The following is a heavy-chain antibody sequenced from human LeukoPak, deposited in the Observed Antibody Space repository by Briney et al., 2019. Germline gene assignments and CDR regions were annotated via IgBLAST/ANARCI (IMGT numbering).Heavy chain of an antibody. CDR3: ARGGSGYSFDY. D-gene: IGHD3-22*01. Sequence: SQTLSLTCTVSGGSISTYYWSWIRQPPGKELEWIGYIYYTGSTNYNPSLKSRVTISVDTSKNQFSLKLTSVTAADTAVYYCARGGSGYSFDYWGQGTLVTASS. CDR2: IYYTGST. CDR1: GGSISTYY. V-gene: IGHV4-59*01. J-gene: IGHJ4*02.